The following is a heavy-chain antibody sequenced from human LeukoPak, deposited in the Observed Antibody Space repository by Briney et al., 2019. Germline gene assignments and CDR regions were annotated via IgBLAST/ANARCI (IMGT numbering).Heavy chain of an antibody. CDR3: ARAGCGGGFDY. CDR1: GYTFTSYY. V-gene: IGHV1-46*01. Sequence: ASVKVSCKASGYTFTSYYMHWVRQAPGQGLEWMGIINPSVGSTSYAQKFQGRLTMTRDTSTSTVYMELSSLRSEDTAVYYCARAGCGGGFDYWGQGTLVIVSS. CDR2: INPSVGST. J-gene: IGHJ4*02. D-gene: IGHD1-14*01.